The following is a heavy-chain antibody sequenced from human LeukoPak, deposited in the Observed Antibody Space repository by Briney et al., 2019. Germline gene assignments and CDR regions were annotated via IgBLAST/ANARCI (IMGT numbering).Heavy chain of an antibody. CDR1: GFTFSDYY. CDR3: ARGHSSGWYYFDS. Sequence: GGSLRLSCAASGFTFSDYYMSWIRQAPGKGLEWVSTISGSGGTTHFADSVKGRFTISRDNFGSTLYLQMNSLRAEDTAVYWCARGHSSGWYYFDSWGQGTLVTVSS. D-gene: IGHD6-19*01. V-gene: IGHV3-23*01. J-gene: IGHJ4*02. CDR2: ISGSGGTT.